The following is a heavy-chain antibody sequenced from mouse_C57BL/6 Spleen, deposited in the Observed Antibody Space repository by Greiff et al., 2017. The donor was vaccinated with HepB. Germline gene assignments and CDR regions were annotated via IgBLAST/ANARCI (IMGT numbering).Heavy chain of an antibody. CDR1: GYAFTNYL. V-gene: IGHV1-54*01. CDR2: INPGSGGT. CDR3: ARPGSNYWYFDV. Sequence: QVQLKQSGAELVRPGTSVKVSCKASGYAFTNYLIEWVKQRPGQGLEWIGVINPGSGGTNYNEKFKGKATLTADKSSSTAYMQLSSLTSEDSAVYFCARPGSNYWYFDVWGTETTVTVSS. J-gene: IGHJ1*03. D-gene: IGHD2-5*01.